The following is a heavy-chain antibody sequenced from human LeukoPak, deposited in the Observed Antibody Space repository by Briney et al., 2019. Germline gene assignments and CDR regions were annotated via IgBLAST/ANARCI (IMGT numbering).Heavy chain of an antibody. CDR1: GFTFSSYA. V-gene: IGHV3-64*01. D-gene: IGHD5-18*01. CDR2: ISSNGGST. CDR3: ARDKADTAMVTDY. Sequence: PGGSLRLSCAASGFTFSSYAMHWVRQAPGKGLEYVSAISSNGGSTYYANSVKGRFTISRDNSKNTLYLQMGSLRAEDMAVYYCARDKADTAMVTDYWGQGTLVTVSS. J-gene: IGHJ4*02.